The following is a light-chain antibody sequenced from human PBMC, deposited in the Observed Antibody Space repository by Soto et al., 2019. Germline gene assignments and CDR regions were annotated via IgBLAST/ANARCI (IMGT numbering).Light chain of an antibody. CDR2: EVS. Sequence: QSVLAQPASVSGSPGQSITISCSGTSGDVGGYNYVSWYQQYPGKAPKLMLYEVSKRPSGVSNRFSGSKSGKTASLTISGLQAEDEAEYYCSSFVGGDSFDVIFGGGTKLTVL. CDR1: SGDVGGYNY. V-gene: IGLV2-14*01. J-gene: IGLJ2*01. CDR3: SSFVGGDSFDVI.